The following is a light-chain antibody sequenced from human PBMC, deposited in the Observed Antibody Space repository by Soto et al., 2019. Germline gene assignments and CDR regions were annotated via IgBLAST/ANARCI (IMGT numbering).Light chain of an antibody. CDR2: AAS. J-gene: IGKJ2*01. Sequence: DIQMTQSPSSLSASVGDRVTITCLASQSISSYLNWYQQKPGKAPKLLIYAASSLQSGVPSRFSGSGSGTDFTLTISSPQPEDFATYYCQQSYSTPLYTFGQGT. V-gene: IGKV1-39*01. CDR3: QQSYSTPLYT. CDR1: QSISSY.